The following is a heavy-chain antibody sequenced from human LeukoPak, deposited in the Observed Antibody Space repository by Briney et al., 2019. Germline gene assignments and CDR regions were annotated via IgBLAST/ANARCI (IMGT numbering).Heavy chain of an antibody. J-gene: IGHJ4*02. D-gene: IGHD1-1*01. CDR3: AKGQELDDGVFDS. V-gene: IGHV3-23*01. Sequence: GGSLRLSCAASGFTFSSIVMTWVRQAPGKGLEWVSTIRSNGETTYNADSVKGRFTISRDNSKKTLYLQLNSPRVEDTAIYYCAKGQELDDGVFDSWGQGTLVTVSS. CDR2: IRSNGETT. CDR1: GFTFSSIV.